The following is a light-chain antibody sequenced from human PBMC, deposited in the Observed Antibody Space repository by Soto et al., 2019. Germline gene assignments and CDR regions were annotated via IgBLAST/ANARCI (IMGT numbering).Light chain of an antibody. CDR2: DVS. J-gene: IGKJ5*01. CDR3: QQFNSYPIT. Sequence: AIQVTQSPSSLSASVGDRVTITCRASQDIRGALAWYQQKPGKAPKLLIYDVSTLENEVPSRFSGSSSGTQFTLTISSLQPEDLGTYYCQQFNSYPITFGHGTRLEIK. V-gene: IGKV1-13*02. CDR1: QDIRGA.